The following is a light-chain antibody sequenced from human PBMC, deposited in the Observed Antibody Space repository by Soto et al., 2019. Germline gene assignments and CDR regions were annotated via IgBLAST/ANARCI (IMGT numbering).Light chain of an antibody. CDR1: QNIVNW. V-gene: IGKV1-5*03. Sequence: DIQMTQSPSTLSASVGDRVTITCRARQNIVNWLAWYQQKPGKAPNLLIYKTSTLQRGVPSRFSGSGSGTEFTLTISSLQPDDFATYYCQQYDSHPMYTFGQATKVDIK. CDR2: KTS. CDR3: QQYDSHPMYT. J-gene: IGKJ2*01.